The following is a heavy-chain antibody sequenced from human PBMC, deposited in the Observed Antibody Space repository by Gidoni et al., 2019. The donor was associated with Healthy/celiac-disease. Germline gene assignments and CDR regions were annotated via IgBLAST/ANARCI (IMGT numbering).Heavy chain of an antibody. CDR1: GFTFEDYT. D-gene: IGHD5-12*01. Sequence: EVPLVESGGVVVQPGGSLRIACAASGFTFEDYTMHWVRKAPGKGLEWVSLLSWDGGSTYSADSVKGRFTISIDNSKNSLYLQMNSLRTEDTALYYCAKAHLEMATITSYDYWGQGTLVTVSS. V-gene: IGHV3-43*01. CDR2: LSWDGGST. J-gene: IGHJ4*02. CDR3: AKAHLEMATITSYDY.